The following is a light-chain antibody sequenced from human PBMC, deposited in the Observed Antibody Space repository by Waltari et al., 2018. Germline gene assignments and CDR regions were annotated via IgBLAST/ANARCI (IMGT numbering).Light chain of an antibody. CDR3: QSYDSSLSGHV. Sequence: QSVLTQPPSVSGAPGQRVTISCTGSSSKIGAGYAVHWYQHLPGRAPKLLIHGNDKRPAGVPDRFSGSKSGTSGSLAIAGLQADDETDYYCQSYDSSLSGHVFGTGTKVTVL. CDR2: GND. CDR1: SSKIGAGYA. J-gene: IGLJ1*01. V-gene: IGLV1-40*01.